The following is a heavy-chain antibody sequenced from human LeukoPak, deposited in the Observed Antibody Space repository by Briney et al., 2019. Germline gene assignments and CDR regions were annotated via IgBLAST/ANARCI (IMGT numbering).Heavy chain of an antibody. CDR1: GFTFSSYW. CDR3: ASDRDYYDSSGYLFDY. J-gene: IGHJ4*02. V-gene: IGHV3-7*01. D-gene: IGHD3-22*01. Sequence: PGGSLRLSCAASGFTFSSYWMSWVRQAPGKGLEWVANIKQDGSEKYYVDSVKGRFTISRDNAKNSLYLQMNGLRAEDTAVYYCASDRDYYDSSGYLFDYWGQGTLVTVSS. CDR2: IKQDGSEK.